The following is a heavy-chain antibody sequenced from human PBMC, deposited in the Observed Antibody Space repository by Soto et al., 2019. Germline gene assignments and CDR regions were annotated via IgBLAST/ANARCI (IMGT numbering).Heavy chain of an antibody. J-gene: IGHJ3*02. V-gene: IGHV1-3*01. CDR2: INAGNGNT. CDR3: AAPTGTTDYCYGAFDI. Sequence: ASVKVSCKASGYTFASYAMHWVRQAPGQRLEWMGWINAGNGNTKYSQKFQGRVTITRDTSASTAYMELSSLRSEDTAVYYCAAPTGTTDYCYGAFDIWGQVTRVTVSS. CDR1: GYTFASYA. D-gene: IGHD1-7*01.